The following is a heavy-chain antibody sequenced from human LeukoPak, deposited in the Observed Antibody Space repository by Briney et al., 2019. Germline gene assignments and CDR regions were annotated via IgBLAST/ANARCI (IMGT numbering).Heavy chain of an antibody. CDR1: GGSISSSTYY. CDR3: ARHGLPSYLRGWFDS. D-gene: IGHD5/OR15-5a*01. V-gene: IGHV4-39*01. Sequence: PSETLSLTCTVSGGSISSSTYYWGWIRQPPGKGLEWIGSFYYSGNTYYNPSLRSRVTISVDTSKNQFSLNLRSVTAADTAVYYCARHGLPSYLRGWFDSWGQGTLVTVSS. J-gene: IGHJ5*01. CDR2: FYYSGNT.